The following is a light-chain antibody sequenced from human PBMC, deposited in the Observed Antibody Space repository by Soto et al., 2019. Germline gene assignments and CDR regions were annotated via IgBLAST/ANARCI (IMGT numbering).Light chain of an antibody. CDR3: QTWGTDTVV. J-gene: IGLJ2*01. Sequence: QPVLTQSPSGSASLGASVKLTCTLSSGHSSYAIAWHQQQPEKGPRYLMNVNSDGSHSKGDGIPDRFSGSRSGAERYLTISSLQSEDEADYYCQTWGTDTVVFGGGTKLTVL. CDR1: SGHSSYA. CDR2: VNSDGSH. V-gene: IGLV4-69*01.